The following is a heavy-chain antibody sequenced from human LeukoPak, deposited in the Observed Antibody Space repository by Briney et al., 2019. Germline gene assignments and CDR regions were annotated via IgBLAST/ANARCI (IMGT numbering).Heavy chain of an antibody. CDR2: IDPSDSYT. CDR3: ARRYCSSTSCRYNWFDP. V-gene: IGHV5-10-1*01. Sequence: GASLQISCKGSGSSFTSYWISWVRQLPGKGLEWMGRIDPSDSYTNYSPSFQGHVTISADKSISTAYLQWSSPKASDTAMYYCARRYCSSTSCRYNWFDPWGQGTLVTVSS. D-gene: IGHD2-2*01. J-gene: IGHJ5*02. CDR1: GSSFTSYW.